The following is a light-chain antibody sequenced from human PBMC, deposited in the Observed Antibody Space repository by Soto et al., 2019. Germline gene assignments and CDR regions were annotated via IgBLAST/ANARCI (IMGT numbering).Light chain of an antibody. CDR3: QQYNSFST. V-gene: IGKV1-5*01. Sequence: DIQMTQSPSTLSASVGDRVTITCRASQSISDWLAWYQQRPGKAPELLIYDASSLESGVSSRFSGSGSGTEFTLTISSLQPGDFATYYCQQYNSFSTFGQGTKVEI. J-gene: IGKJ1*01. CDR2: DAS. CDR1: QSISDW.